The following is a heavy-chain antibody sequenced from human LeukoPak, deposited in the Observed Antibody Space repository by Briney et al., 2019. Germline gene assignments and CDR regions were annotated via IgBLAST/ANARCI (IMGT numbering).Heavy chain of an antibody. CDR1: GYSFTSYW. V-gene: IGHV5-51*01. J-gene: IGHJ4*02. D-gene: IGHD3-22*01. CDR2: IYPCDSDT. CDR3: ARHSYYDSSGYYFVHAPKTPFDY. Sequence: GESLKISCKGSGYSFTSYWIGWVRQMPGKGLEWMGVIYPCDSDTRYSPSFQGQVTISADKSISTAYLQWSSLKASDTAMYYCARHSYYDSSGYYFVHAPKTPFDYWGQGTLVTVSS.